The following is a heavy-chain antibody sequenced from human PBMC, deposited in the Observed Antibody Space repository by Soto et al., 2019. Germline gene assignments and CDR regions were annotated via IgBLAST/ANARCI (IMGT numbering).Heavy chain of an antibody. D-gene: IGHD6-19*01. CDR1: GFTFSSYW. CDR2: IKQDGSEK. CDR3: AREWVSGWYETEYFQH. V-gene: IGHV3-7*01. J-gene: IGHJ1*01. Sequence: PGGSLRLSCAASGFTFSSYWMSWVRQAPGKGLEWVANIKQDGSEKYYVDSVKGRFTISRDNAKNSLYLQMNSLRAEDTAVYYCAREWVSGWYETEYFQHWGQGTLVTVSS.